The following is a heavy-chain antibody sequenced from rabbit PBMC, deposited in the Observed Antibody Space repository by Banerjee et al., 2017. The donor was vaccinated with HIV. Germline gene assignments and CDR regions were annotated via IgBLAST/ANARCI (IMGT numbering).Heavy chain of an antibody. J-gene: IGHJ6*01. CDR1: GFSFSSSYY. Sequence: QEQLVESGGGLVQPEGSLTLTCTASGFSFSSSYYMCWVRQAPGKGLEWIGCIYAGSSGSTYYASWAKGRFTISKTSSTTVTLQMTSLTAADTATYFCARDSSYDDYGDYDLWGQGTLVTVS. CDR2: IYAGSSGST. V-gene: IGHV1S45*01. CDR3: ARDSSYDDYGDYDL. D-gene: IGHD2-1*01.